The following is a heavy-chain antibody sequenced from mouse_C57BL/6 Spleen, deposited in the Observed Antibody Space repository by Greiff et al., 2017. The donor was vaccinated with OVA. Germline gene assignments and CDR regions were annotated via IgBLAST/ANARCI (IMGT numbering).Heavy chain of an antibody. J-gene: IGHJ4*01. CDR2: IDPEDGDT. Sequence: EVQLQQSGAELVKPGASVKLSCTASGFNIKDCYMHWVKQRTEQGLEWIGRIDPEDGDTKYAPKFQGKATITADTSSNTAYLQLSSLTSEDTAVYYCADGKDYAMDYWGQGTSVTVSS. D-gene: IGHD2-1*01. CDR1: GFNIKDCY. CDR3: ADGKDYAMDY. V-gene: IGHV14-2*01.